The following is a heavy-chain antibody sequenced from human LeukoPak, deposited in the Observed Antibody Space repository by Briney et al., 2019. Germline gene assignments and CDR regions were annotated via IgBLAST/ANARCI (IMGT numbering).Heavy chain of an antibody. CDR2: ISSSGNRI. V-gene: IGHV3-48*03. D-gene: IGHD3-3*01. J-gene: IGHJ4*02. Sequence: RGSLRLSCAASGFTFSSHGMIWVRQAPGKGLEWVSYISSSGNRIHYADSVKGRLTISRDNAKNSLYLQMNSLRAEDTAVYYCSRADRPYDFWSGYYNRYFDSWVQGTLVTVSS. CDR3: SRADRPYDFWSGYYNRYFDS. CDR1: GFTFSSHG.